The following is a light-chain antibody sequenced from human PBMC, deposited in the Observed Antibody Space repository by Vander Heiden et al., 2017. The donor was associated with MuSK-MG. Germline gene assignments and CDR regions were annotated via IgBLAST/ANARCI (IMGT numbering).Light chain of an antibody. V-gene: IGKV1-39*01. CDR2: AAS. Sequence: DIQMTQSPSSLSASVGDRVTITCRASQTIRSYLNWYQQKPGKVPELLIYAASRLQSGVPSRFSGSGSGTDFSLTISSLQPEDFATYYCQQSSSKLFSFGPGTKVDIK. CDR1: QTIRSY. CDR3: QQSSSKLFS. J-gene: IGKJ3*01.